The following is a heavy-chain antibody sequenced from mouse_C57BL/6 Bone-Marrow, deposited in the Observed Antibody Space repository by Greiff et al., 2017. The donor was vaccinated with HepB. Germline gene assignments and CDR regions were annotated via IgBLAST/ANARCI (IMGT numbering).Heavy chain of an antibody. Sequence: QVQLQQPGAELVKPGASVKMSCKASGYTFTSYWITWVKQRPGQGLEWIGDIYPGSGSTNYNEKFKSKATLTVDTSSSTAYMQLSSLTSEDSAVYYCASPGDYYGSSLYYAMDYWGQGTSVTASS. D-gene: IGHD1-1*01. CDR2: IYPGSGST. CDR3: ASPGDYYGSSLYYAMDY. V-gene: IGHV1-55*01. CDR1: GYTFTSYW. J-gene: IGHJ4*01.